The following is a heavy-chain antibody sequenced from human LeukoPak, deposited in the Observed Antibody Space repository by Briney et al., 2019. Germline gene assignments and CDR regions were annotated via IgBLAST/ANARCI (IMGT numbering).Heavy chain of an antibody. CDR3: ARGWELDY. D-gene: IGHD1-26*01. Sequence: ASVTVSCKASGYTFTSYGISWVRQAPGQGLEWMGWINPNSGGTNYAQKFQGRVTMTRDTSISTAYMELSRLRSDDTAVYYCARGWELDYWGQGTLVTVSS. J-gene: IGHJ4*02. CDR1: GYTFTSYG. V-gene: IGHV1-2*02. CDR2: INPNSGGT.